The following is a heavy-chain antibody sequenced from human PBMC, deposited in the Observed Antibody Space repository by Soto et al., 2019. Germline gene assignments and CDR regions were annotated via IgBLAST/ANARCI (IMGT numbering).Heavy chain of an antibody. J-gene: IGHJ4*02. CDR1: GGSISSSNW. Sequence: SETLSLTCAVSGGSISSSNWWSWVRQPPGKGLEWIGEIYHSGSTNYNPSLKSRVTISVDKSKNQFSLKLSSVTAADTAVYYCARGDGDYGSGSYLDYWGQGTLVTVSS. V-gene: IGHV4-4*02. CDR3: ARGDGDYGSGSYLDY. CDR2: IYHSGST. D-gene: IGHD3-10*01.